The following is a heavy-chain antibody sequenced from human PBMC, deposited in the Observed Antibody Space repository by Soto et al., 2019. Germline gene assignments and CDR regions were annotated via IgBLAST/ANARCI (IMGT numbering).Heavy chain of an antibody. Sequence: QVQLVQSGAEVKKPGSSVKVSCKASGGTFSSYAISWVRQAPGQGLEWMGGIIPIFGTANYAQKFQGRVTITADESTSTAYMELCSLRSEDTAVYYCARDQCSGGSCYSGPFSMDVWGQGTTVTVSS. V-gene: IGHV1-69*01. CDR2: IIPIFGTA. CDR3: ARDQCSGGSCYSGPFSMDV. CDR1: GGTFSSYA. D-gene: IGHD2-15*01. J-gene: IGHJ6*02.